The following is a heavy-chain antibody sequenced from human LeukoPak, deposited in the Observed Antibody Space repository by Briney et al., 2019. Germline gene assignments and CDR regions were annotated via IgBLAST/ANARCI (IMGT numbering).Heavy chain of an antibody. D-gene: IGHD1-26*01. V-gene: IGHV3-23*01. J-gene: IGHJ4*02. CDR1: GFTFSNYA. Sequence: GGSLRLSCAASGFTFSNYAMSWVRQAPGKGLEWVSSISGGGGGTYYADSVKGRFTVSRDNAENTLYLQMNSLKTEDTAVYYCTTEGGSYIFDYWGQGTLVTVSS. CDR3: TTEGGSYIFDY. CDR2: ISGGGGGT.